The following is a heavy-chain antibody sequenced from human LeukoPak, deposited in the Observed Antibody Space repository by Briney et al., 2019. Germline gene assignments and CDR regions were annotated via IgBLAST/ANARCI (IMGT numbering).Heavy chain of an antibody. V-gene: IGHV3-48*01. CDR1: GFTFSSYS. Sequence: GGSLRLSCAASGFTFSSYSMNWVRLAPGKGLEWVSCITSGSSTIYYADSVKGRFTISRDNAKNSLYLQMNSLRAEDTAVYYCASDLSGGDRDYFDYWGQGTLVTVSS. CDR3: ASDLSGGDRDYFDY. CDR2: ITSGSSTI. D-gene: IGHD2-21*02. J-gene: IGHJ4*02.